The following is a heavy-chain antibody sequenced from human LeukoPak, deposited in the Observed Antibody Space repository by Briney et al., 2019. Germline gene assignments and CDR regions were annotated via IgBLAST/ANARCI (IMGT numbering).Heavy chain of an antibody. J-gene: IGHJ6*04. CDR2: MKQDGSEK. Sequence: GGSLRLSCAASGFTFSRYWMSWVRQAPGKGLECVANMKQDGSEKYYVDSVKGRFTISRDNAKNSLYLQMNSLRAEDTAVYYCAELGITMIGGVWGKGTTVTISS. V-gene: IGHV3-7*01. CDR1: GFTFSRYW. CDR3: AELGITMIGGV. D-gene: IGHD3-10*02.